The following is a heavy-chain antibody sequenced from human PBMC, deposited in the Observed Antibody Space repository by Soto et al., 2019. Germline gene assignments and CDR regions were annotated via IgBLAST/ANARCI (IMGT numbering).Heavy chain of an antibody. CDR2: ISYDGSKK. CDR1: GFTFSSYA. V-gene: IGHV3-30*18. D-gene: IGHD1-26*01. J-gene: IGHJ4*02. CDR3: AKVVYKGSYCGIDY. Sequence: QVQLVESGGGVVQPGRSLRLSCAASGFTFSSYAMHWVRQAPGKGLEWVAVISYDGSKKYYADSVKGRFTISRDHSKNTLSLHMDSLRAEATDVDYCAKVVYKGSYCGIDYWGQGTLVTVSS.